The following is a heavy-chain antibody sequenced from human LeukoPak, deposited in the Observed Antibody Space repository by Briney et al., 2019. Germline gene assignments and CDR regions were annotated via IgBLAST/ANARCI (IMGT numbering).Heavy chain of an antibody. CDR2: MYYSGST. J-gene: IGHJ5*02. D-gene: IGHD3-22*01. CDR3: ARPYYYDSRIDP. CDR1: GGSISSGDYY. V-gene: IGHV4-30-4*01. Sequence: SETLSLTCTVSGGSISSGDYYWSWIPQPPGQGLESIAYMYYSGSTSYNPSLKRRVTMSADTSKNQLSLKLSSVTAADTAVYYCARPYYYDSRIDPWGQGILVTVSS.